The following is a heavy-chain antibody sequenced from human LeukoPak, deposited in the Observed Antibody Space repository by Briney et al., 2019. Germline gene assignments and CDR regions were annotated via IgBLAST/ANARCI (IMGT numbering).Heavy chain of an antibody. J-gene: IGHJ4*02. CDR1: GFTFSSYA. V-gene: IGHV3-23*01. CDR2: ISGSGGST. D-gene: IGHD3-22*01. Sequence: GGSLRLSCAASGFTFSSYAMSWVRQAPGKGLEWVSAISGSGGSTYYADSVKGRFTISRDNSKNTLYLQTNSLRAEDTAVYYCAKDAGTMIVVVITGLMDYWGQGTLVTVSS. CDR3: AKDAGTMIVVVITGLMDY.